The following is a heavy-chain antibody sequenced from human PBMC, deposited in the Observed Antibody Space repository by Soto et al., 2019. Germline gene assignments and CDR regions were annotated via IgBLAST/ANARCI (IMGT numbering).Heavy chain of an antibody. V-gene: IGHV3-30-3*01. D-gene: IGHD3-3*01. CDR1: GFMFNRYA. CDR2: ISKDGSVQ. J-gene: IGHJ4*02. CDR3: ARSRSGAVPDSFGY. Sequence: QVQLVESGGRVVQPGRSLRLSCAASGFMFNRYAIHWVRQIPGKGLEWVAVISKDGSVQYYADSVRGRFFISRDKSKDTVYLEMNSLRVEDTALVFGARSRSGAVPDSFGYWGQGTPVTVSS.